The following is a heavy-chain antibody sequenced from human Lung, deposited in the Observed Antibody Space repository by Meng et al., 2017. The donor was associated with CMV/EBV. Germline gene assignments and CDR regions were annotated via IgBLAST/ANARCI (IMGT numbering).Heavy chain of an antibody. Sequence: GGSLRLXCAASGFTFSSYEMNWVRQAPGKGLEWVSYISSSGSTIYYADSVKGRFTISRDNAKNSLYLQMNSLRAEDTAVYYCARDRPYYDFWSGYGMDVWXQGTXVTVSS. D-gene: IGHD3-3*01. J-gene: IGHJ6*02. CDR2: ISSSGSTI. CDR1: GFTFSSYE. V-gene: IGHV3-48*03. CDR3: ARDRPYYDFWSGYGMDV.